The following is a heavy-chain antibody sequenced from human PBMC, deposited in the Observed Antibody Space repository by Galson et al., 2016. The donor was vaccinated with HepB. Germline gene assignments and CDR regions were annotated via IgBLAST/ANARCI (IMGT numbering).Heavy chain of an antibody. CDR1: GFTFSTYW. CDR2: IKPDGSEK. D-gene: IGHD4-23*01. V-gene: IGHV3-7*01. Sequence: LRLSCAASGFTFSTYWMIWVRQAPGKGLEWLANIKPDGSEKYYVDSVKGRFTISRDNAKNSLYLQMNSLRAEDTAVYYCARKGFSGGYFDYWGQGTLVTVSS. J-gene: IGHJ4*02. CDR3: ARKGFSGGYFDY.